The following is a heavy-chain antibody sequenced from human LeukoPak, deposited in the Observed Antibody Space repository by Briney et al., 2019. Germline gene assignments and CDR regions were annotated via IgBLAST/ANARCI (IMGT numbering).Heavy chain of an antibody. CDR1: GGSFSGYY. CDR2: INHSGST. Sequence: SETLSLTCAVYGGSFSGYYWSWIRQPPGKGLEWIGEINHSGSTNYNPSLKSRVTISVDTSKNQFSLKLSSVTAADTAVYYCARPFYGSGYFSYWGQGTLVTVSS. D-gene: IGHD3-10*01. J-gene: IGHJ4*02. V-gene: IGHV4-34*01. CDR3: ARPFYGSGYFSY.